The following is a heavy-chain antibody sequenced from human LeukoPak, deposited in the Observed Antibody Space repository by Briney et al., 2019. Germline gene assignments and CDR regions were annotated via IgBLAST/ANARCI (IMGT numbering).Heavy chain of an antibody. D-gene: IGHD4-23*01. CDR1: GYTFTSYD. Sequence: ASVKVSCKASGYTFTSYDINWVRQAPGQGLEWMGWMNPNSGNTGYAQKFQGRVTMTRNTSISTAYMELSSLRSEDTAVYYCARFSRVVVTRSAFDHWGQGTLVAVSS. CDR2: MNPNSGNT. CDR3: ARFSRVVVTRSAFDH. J-gene: IGHJ5*02. V-gene: IGHV1-8*01.